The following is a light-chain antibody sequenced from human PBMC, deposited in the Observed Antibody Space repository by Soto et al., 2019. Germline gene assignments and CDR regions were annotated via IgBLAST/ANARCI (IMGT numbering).Light chain of an antibody. J-gene: IGLJ2*01. Sequence: QPVLTQSPSASASLGASVKLTCSLNNGHSSYAIAWHQQQPEKGPRYLMKLNSDGSHSKGDGIPARFSGSSSGAERYLTISSLQSEDEADYYCQTWVTGIVVFGGGTKLTVL. V-gene: IGLV4-69*01. CDR2: LNSDGSH. CDR1: NGHSSYA. CDR3: QTWVTGIVV.